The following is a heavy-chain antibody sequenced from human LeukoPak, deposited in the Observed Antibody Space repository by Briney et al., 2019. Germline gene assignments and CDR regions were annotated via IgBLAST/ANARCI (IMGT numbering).Heavy chain of an antibody. CDR2: VMSGRGST. Sequence: GGSLTLSCAACGFSLSDYSISWIRQSPGKGPEWISYVMSGRGSTNYADSVKGRFTISRDNAKNSVALQLDGLRADDTAVYFCTRERQGSYYAFESWGQGTLVTVSS. CDR1: GFSLSDYS. V-gene: IGHV3-11*05. D-gene: IGHD1-26*01. CDR3: TRERQGSYYAFES. J-gene: IGHJ4*02.